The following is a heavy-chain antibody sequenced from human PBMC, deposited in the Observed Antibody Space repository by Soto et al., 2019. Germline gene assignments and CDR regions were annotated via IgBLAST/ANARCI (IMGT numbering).Heavy chain of an antibody. J-gene: IGHJ3*02. D-gene: IGHD3-3*01. V-gene: IGHV1-8*01. CDR1: GYTFTSYD. CDR2: MNPNSGNT. CDR3: ARAYTIFGVVIPLDAFDI. Sequence: QVQLVQSGAEVKKPGASVKVSCKASGYTFTSYDINWVRQATGQGLEWMGWMNPNSGNTGYAQKFQGRVTRTRNTSISTAYMELSSLRSEDTAVYYCARAYTIFGVVIPLDAFDIWGQGTMVTVSS.